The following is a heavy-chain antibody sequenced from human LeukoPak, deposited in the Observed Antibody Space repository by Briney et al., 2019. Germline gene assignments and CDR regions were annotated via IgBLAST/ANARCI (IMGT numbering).Heavy chain of an antibody. D-gene: IGHD6-13*01. V-gene: IGHV1-8*01. J-gene: IGHJ6*03. Sequence: ASVKVSCKASGYTFTSYDINWVRQATGQGLEWMGWMNPNSGNTGYAQKFQGRVIMTRNTSISTAYMELSSLRSEDTAVYYCAGTYSSSWYGYYYYMDVWGKGTTVTISS. CDR3: AGTYSSSWYGYYYYMDV. CDR2: MNPNSGNT. CDR1: GYTFTSYD.